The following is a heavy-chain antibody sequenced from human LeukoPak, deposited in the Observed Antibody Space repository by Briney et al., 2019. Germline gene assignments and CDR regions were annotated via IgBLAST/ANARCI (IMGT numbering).Heavy chain of an antibody. CDR1: GFTFSTSW. J-gene: IGHJ4*02. V-gene: IGHV3-74*01. Sequence: GGSLRLSCAASGFTFSTSWMHWVRQVPGKGLVWVSRINSDGRSTDYADSVKGQFTISRDNTKNTLYLQMNSLRVEDTAMYYCAHTVWSGNYFDYWGQGTLVTVSS. D-gene: IGHD3-3*01. CDR3: AHTVWSGNYFDY. CDR2: INSDGRST.